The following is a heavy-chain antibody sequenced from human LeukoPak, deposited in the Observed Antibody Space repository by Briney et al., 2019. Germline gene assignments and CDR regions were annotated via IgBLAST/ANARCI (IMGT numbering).Heavy chain of an antibody. J-gene: IGHJ4*02. CDR3: ARAGYSSSWYESYFDY. D-gene: IGHD6-13*01. CDR1: GFTFSSYD. V-gene: IGHV3-13*01. CDR2: IGTAGDT. Sequence: QPGGSLRLSCAASGFTFSSYDMHWVRQATGKGLEWVSAIGTAGDTYYPGSVKGRFTISRENAKNSLYLQMNSLRAGDTAVYYCARAGYSSSWYESYFDYWGQGTLVTVSS.